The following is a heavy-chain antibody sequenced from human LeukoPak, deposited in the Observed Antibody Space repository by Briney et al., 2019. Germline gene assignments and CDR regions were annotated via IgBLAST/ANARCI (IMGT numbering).Heavy chain of an antibody. V-gene: IGHV3-43D*04. CDR2: ISWDGGST. J-gene: IGHJ6*04. CDR1: GFTFDDYA. CDR3: AKDTELRYFDWLGCDMDV. Sequence: GGSLRLSCAASGFTFDDYAMHWVRQAPGKGLEWVSLISWDGGSTYYADSVKGRYTISRDNSKNSLYLQMNSLRAEDTALYYCAKDTELRYFDWLGCDMDVWGKGTTVTVSS. D-gene: IGHD3-9*01.